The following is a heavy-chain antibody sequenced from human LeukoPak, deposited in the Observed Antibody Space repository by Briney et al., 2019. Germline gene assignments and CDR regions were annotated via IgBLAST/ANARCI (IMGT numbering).Heavy chain of an antibody. CDR3: AKADSIVVVPAAVQGNFDY. Sequence: ASVKVSCKASGYTFTGYYMHWVRQAPGQGLEWIGWINPNSGGTNYAQKFQGRVTMTRDTSISTAYMELSRLRSDDTAVYYCAKADSIVVVPAAVQGNFDYWGQGTLVTVSS. CDR2: INPNSGGT. V-gene: IGHV1-2*02. J-gene: IGHJ4*02. CDR1: GYTFTGYY. D-gene: IGHD2-2*01.